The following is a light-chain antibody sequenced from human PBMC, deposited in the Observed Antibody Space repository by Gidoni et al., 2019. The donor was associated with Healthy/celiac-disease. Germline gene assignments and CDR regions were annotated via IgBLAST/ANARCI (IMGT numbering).Light chain of an antibody. Sequence: IYMTQPPSSLSASVGDRVTITCRASQSISSYLNWYQQKPGKAPKLLIYAASSLQSGVPSRFSGSGSGTDVTLTISSLQPEDVATYYCQQSYSTPRTFXQXTKVEIK. CDR3: QQSYSTPRT. V-gene: IGKV1-39*01. CDR2: AAS. CDR1: QSISSY. J-gene: IGKJ1*01.